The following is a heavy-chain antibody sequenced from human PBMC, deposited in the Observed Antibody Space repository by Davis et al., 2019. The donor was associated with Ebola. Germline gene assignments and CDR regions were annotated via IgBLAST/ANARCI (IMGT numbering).Heavy chain of an antibody. CDR1: VITFSSYA. CDR2: ISGSGGTT. Sequence: GESLKISCTDSVITFSSYAMTWVRQAPGKGLEWVSAISGSGGTTYYADSLKGRFTISRDNSENTVLLQMNGLKTDDTAMYYCARDFDYWGQGTLVAVS. CDR3: ARDFDY. J-gene: IGHJ4*02. V-gene: IGHV3-23*01.